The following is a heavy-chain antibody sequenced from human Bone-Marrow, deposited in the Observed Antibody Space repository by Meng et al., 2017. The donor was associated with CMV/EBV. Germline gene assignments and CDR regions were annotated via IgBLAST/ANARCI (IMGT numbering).Heavy chain of an antibody. CDR3: ARDRHSNNWYTIDY. V-gene: IGHV3-30-3*01. J-gene: IGHJ4*02. CDR2: ISYDGSNK. D-gene: IGHD6-13*01. CDR1: GFTFSTYA. Sequence: GGSLRLSCAASGFTFSTYAMHWVRQAPGKGLQWVTVISYDGSNKYYTDSVKGRFTISRDNSKNTLFLQMTSLRAEDTAVYYCARDRHSNNWYTIDYWGQGTLVTVSS.